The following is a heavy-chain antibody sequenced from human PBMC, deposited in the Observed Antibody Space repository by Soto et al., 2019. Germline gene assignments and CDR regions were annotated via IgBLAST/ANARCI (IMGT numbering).Heavy chain of an antibody. Sequence: SETLSLTCAVYGDSFNSNYYWTWIRQPPGKGLEWIGEIYHNGGTNYSPSLKSRVTISEDTSKSQFSLNLNSVTAADTAVYYCARGSWSIRFHHWGQGALVTVSS. J-gene: IGHJ4*02. D-gene: IGHD1-20*01. CDR1: GDSFNSNYY. CDR2: IYHNGGT. V-gene: IGHV4-34*01. CDR3: ARGSWSIRFHH.